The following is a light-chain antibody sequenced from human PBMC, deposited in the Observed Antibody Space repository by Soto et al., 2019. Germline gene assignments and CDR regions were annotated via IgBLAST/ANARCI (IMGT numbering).Light chain of an antibody. CDR2: EVT. Sequence: ALTQPASVSGSPGQSITISCTGTGSDVGGYKYVSWYQQYPGKAPKLIIFEVTNRPSGVSNRFSGTKSASTASLTISGLQAEDEADYYCNSYSSSGTVVFGGGTQLT. CDR3: NSYSSSGTVV. J-gene: IGLJ2*01. CDR1: GSDVGGYKY. V-gene: IGLV2-14*01.